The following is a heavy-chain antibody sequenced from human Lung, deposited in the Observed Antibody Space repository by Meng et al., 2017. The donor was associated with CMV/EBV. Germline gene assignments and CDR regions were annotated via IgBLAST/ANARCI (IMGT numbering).Heavy chain of an antibody. CDR2: IRYDGSNK. Sequence: SCAASGFIFSSYGMHWVRQAPGKGLEWVAFIRYDGSNKYYADSVKGRFTISRDNSKNTLYLQMNSLRAEDTAVYYCAKDGWGKAISRIDYWGQGXLVTVSS. CDR1: GFIFSSYG. D-gene: IGHD6-19*01. V-gene: IGHV3-30*02. CDR3: AKDGWGKAISRIDY. J-gene: IGHJ4*02.